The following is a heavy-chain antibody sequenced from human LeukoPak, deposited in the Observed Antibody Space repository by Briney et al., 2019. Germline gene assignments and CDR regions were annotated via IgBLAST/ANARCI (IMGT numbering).Heavy chain of an antibody. CDR2: IYDSGST. CDR1: GGSISSYW. V-gene: IGHV4-59*08. D-gene: IGHD3/OR15-3a*01. Sequence: SETLSLTCTVSGGSISSYWRSWIRQPPGKGLEWIGYIYDSGSTNYNPSLKSRVTISVDTSKNQFSLKLSSVTAADTAVYYCARHWTNYYYGMDVWGQGTTVTVSS. CDR3: ARHWTNYYYGMDV. J-gene: IGHJ6*02.